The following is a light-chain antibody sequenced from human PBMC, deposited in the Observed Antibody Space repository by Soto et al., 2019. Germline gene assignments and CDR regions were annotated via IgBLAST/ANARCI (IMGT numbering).Light chain of an antibody. CDR1: QGLVTN. V-gene: IGKV3-15*01. J-gene: IGKJ4*01. CDR3: QQYNHWPLT. CDR2: AAS. Sequence: VVRTHSPATLSVSPVERATLSFMAIQGLVTNLALYQQKPGQAPRLLIYAASTRATGVPGRFSGSGSGTEFTLTISSLQSEDFAVYYCQQYNHWPLTFGGGTKVDI.